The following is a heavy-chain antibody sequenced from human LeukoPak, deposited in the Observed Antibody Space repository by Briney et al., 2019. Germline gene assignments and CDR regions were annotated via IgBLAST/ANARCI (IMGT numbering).Heavy chain of an antibody. CDR1: GFTFSSYS. CDR3: ARAPPGWSGYYTGYHLYYYYYYMDV. V-gene: IGHV3-21*01. J-gene: IGHJ6*03. Sequence: PGGSLRLSCAASGFTFSSYSMNWVRQAPGKGLEWVSSISSSSSYIYYADSVKGRFTISRDNAKNSLYLQMNSLRAEDTAVYYCARAPPGWSGYYTGYHLYYYYYYMDVWGKGTTVTVSS. CDR2: ISSSSSYI. D-gene: IGHD3-3*01.